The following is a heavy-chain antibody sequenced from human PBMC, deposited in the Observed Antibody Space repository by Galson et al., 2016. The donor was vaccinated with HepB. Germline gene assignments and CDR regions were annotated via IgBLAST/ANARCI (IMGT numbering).Heavy chain of an antibody. D-gene: IGHD1-26*01. V-gene: IGHV3-23*01. CDR1: GFSFDNYA. CDR2: ISHSGAST. J-gene: IGHJ4*02. Sequence: SLRLSCAASGFSFDNYAMTWVRQAPGKGPEWVAVISHSGASTDYADSVKGRFTISRDNAEKLLFLQMNRLKAEDTAVYYCARDISGHGTKGWDHDYWGQGTLVTVSS. CDR3: ARDISGHGTKGWDHDY.